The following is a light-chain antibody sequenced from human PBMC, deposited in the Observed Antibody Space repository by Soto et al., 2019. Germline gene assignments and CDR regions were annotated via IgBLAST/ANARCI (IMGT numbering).Light chain of an antibody. Sequence: EVVMTQSPATVSVFPGEGVTLSCRASQTISIDLAWYQQKPGQAPRLLIYGASTRATGVPDRFSGGGSGTELTLTISSLQSEDFAFDYCQQNNKWPPVTFGGGTKVEIK. J-gene: IGKJ4*01. CDR2: GAS. CDR3: QQNNKWPPVT. V-gene: IGKV3-15*01. CDR1: QTISID.